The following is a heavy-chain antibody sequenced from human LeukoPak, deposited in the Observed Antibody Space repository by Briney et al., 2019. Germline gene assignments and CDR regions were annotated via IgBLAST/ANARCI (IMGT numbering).Heavy chain of an antibody. CDR2: ISSSSSYI. CDR1: GSTFSSYA. V-gene: IGHV3-21*01. Sequence: GGSLRLSCSASGSTFSSYAMSWVRQAPGKGLEWVSSISSSSSYIYYADSVKGRFTISRDNAKNSPYLQMNSLRAEDTAVYYCAELGITMIGGVWGKGTTVTISS. CDR3: AELGITMIGGV. J-gene: IGHJ6*04. D-gene: IGHD3-10*02.